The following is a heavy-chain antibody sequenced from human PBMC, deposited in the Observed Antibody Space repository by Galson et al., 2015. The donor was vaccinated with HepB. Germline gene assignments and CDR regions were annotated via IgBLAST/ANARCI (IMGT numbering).Heavy chain of an antibody. D-gene: IGHD3-22*01. CDR2: ISGSGGST. J-gene: IGHJ4*02. Sequence: SLRLSCAASGFTFSSYAMSWVRQAPGEGLEWVSAISGSGGSTYYADSVKGRFTISRDNSKNTLYLQMNSLRAEDTAVYYCAKDPITMIVVVITYFDYWGQGTLVTVSS. CDR3: AKDPITMIVVVITYFDY. V-gene: IGHV3-23*01. CDR1: GFTFSSYA.